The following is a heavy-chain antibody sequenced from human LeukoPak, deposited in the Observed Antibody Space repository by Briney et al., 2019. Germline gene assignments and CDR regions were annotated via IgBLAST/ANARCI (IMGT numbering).Heavy chain of an antibody. J-gene: IGHJ6*03. CDR2: IYYSGST. CDR3: ARRVANAYYMDV. D-gene: IGHD5-12*01. CDR1: GGSISSYY. V-gene: IGHV4-59*01. Sequence: SETLSLTCTVSGGSISSYYWSWIRQPPGKGLEWIGYIYYSGSTNYNPSLKSRVTISVDTSKNQFSLKLSSVTAADTAVYYCARRVANAYYMDVWGKGTTVTVSS.